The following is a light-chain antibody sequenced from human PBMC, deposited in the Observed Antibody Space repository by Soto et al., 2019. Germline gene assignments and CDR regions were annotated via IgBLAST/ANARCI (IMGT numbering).Light chain of an antibody. V-gene: IGLV7-46*01. CDR1: TGPVTSGHY. CDR2: DTS. CDR3: SLSYAYAWV. J-gene: IGLJ3*02. Sequence: QAVVTQESSLTVSPGGTVTLTCGSNTGPVTSGHYPFWFQQKPGQAPMTLVFDTSNRHSWTPARFSGSLLGGKAALTLSGAQPEDEAEYYCSLSYAYAWVLGGGTKLTVL.